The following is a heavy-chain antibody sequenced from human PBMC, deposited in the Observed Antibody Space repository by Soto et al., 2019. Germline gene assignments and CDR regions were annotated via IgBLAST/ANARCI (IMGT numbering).Heavy chain of an antibody. Sequence: SVKVSCNASGGTFSSYAISWVRQAPGQGLEWMGGIIPIFGTANYAQKFQGRVTITADESTSTAYMELSSLRSEDTAVYYCARGYLGLGYYYYGMDVWGQGTTVTVSS. CDR3: ARGYLGLGYYYYGMDV. V-gene: IGHV1-69*13. CDR2: IIPIFGTA. D-gene: IGHD6-19*01. J-gene: IGHJ6*02. CDR1: GGTFSSYA.